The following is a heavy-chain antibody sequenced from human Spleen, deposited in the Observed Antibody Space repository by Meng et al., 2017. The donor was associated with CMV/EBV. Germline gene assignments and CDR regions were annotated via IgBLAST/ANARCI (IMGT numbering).Heavy chain of an antibody. CDR1: GLTFSSYG. CDR2: IGATAGGT. D-gene: IGHD2-21*01. CDR3: AKYSAVGERLYYFDY. V-gene: IGHV3-23*01. Sequence: GGSLRLSCAASGLTFSSYGMSWVRQAPGKGLEWVSAIGATAGGTYYADSVKGRFTISRDNAKNTLYRQMNSLRAEDTAVYYCAKYSAVGERLYYFDYWGQGTLVTVSS. J-gene: IGHJ4*02.